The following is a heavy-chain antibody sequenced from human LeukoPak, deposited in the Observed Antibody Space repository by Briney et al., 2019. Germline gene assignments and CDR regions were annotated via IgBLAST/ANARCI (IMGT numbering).Heavy chain of an antibody. CDR1: GYTFTDYF. Sequence: GASVKVSCKASGYTFTDYFIHWVRQTPGEGLEWMGWINTGSGGTNYAQKFQGRVTMTRDTSISITYMELSRLTSDDTAVYYCARDGGFDYWGQGTLVAVSS. V-gene: IGHV1-2*02. J-gene: IGHJ4*02. CDR3: ARDGGFDY. D-gene: IGHD3-16*01. CDR2: INTGSGGT.